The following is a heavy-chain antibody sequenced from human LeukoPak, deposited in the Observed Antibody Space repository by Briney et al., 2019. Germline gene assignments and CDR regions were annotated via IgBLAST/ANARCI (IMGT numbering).Heavy chain of an antibody. CDR1: GFTFSDSA. CDR2: ISFSGANS. Sequence: PGGSLRLSCAASGFTFSDSAMTWVRQAPGMGLDWVSLISFSGANSYYADSVKGRFTISRDNSKDTLFLQMNSLRAEDTAIYYCARDIQLSTWGLGTMVTVSS. J-gene: IGHJ3*01. D-gene: IGHD5-24*01. CDR3: ARDIQLST. V-gene: IGHV3-23*01.